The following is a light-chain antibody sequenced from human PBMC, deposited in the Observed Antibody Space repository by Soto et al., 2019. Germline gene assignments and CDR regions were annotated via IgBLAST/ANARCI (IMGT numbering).Light chain of an antibody. CDR3: QQRSNWPIT. Sequence: ESVLTQPPGTKALSPGERATLSCRATQSVSSNLAWYQQKPGQAPRLLIYDASNRATGIPARFSGSGSGTDFTLTISSLEPEDFAVYYCQQRSNWPITFGQGTRLEIK. CDR1: QSVSSN. J-gene: IGKJ5*01. CDR2: DAS. V-gene: IGKV3-11*01.